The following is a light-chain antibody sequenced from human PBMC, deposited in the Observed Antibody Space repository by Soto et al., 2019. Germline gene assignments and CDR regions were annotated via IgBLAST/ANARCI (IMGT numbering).Light chain of an antibody. J-gene: IGKJ4*01. CDR3: QQYGSSPLT. Sequence: EIVMTQSPATLSVSPGERATLSCRASQSVSSNLAWYQQKPGQAPRLLIYGASSRATGIPDRFSGSGSGTDLTITISRLEPEDFEVYYCQQYGSSPLTFGGGTKVDIK. CDR1: QSVSSN. CDR2: GAS. V-gene: IGKV3-20*01.